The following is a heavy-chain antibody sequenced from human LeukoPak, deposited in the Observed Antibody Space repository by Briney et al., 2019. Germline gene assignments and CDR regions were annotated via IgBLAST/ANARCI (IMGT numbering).Heavy chain of an antibody. D-gene: IGHD5-12*01. V-gene: IGHV3-23*01. J-gene: IGHJ4*02. CDR2: ISTSGGGT. CDR3: AKTSDGESGPVNY. Sequence: GGSLRLSCAASGFTFSNYAMSWVRQAPGMGLEWVSIISTSGGGTYYADSVKGRFTISRDNSKNTLYLQMNSLRAEDTAVYYCAKTSDGESGPVNYWGQGALVTVSS. CDR1: GFTFSNYA.